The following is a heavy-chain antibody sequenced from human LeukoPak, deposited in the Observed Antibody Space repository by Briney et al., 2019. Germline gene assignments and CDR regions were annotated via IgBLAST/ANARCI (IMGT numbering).Heavy chain of an antibody. CDR1: GFTFSSCS. D-gene: IGHD3-10*01. J-gene: IGHJ4*02. CDR3: ASNLYASGSKDY. CDR2: FSSRRSNI. Sequence: GGSLSLSCAASGFTFSSCSMHWVRQAPGKGLERVSYFSSRRSNIYYADSVEGRFTISRDNAENSLYLQRNRLRAEDTAVYCCASNLYASGSKDYRGQGALVTVSS. V-gene: IGHV3-48*01.